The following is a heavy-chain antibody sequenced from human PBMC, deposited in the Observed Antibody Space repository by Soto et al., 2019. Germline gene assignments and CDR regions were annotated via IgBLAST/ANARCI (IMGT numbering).Heavy chain of an antibody. D-gene: IGHD3-22*01. CDR2: INHSGST. Sequence: QVQLQQRGAGLLKPSETLSLTCAVYGGSFSGYYWSWIRQPPGKGLEWIGEINHSGSTNYNPSLKSRVTISVDTSKNQFSLKLSSVTAADTAVYYCARGGDSSGYYEDAFDIWGQGTMVTVSS. V-gene: IGHV4-34*01. CDR3: ARGGDSSGYYEDAFDI. CDR1: GGSFSGYY. J-gene: IGHJ3*02.